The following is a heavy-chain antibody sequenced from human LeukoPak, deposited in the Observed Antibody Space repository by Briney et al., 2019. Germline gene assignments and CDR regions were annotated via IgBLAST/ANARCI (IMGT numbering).Heavy chain of an antibody. CDR1: GFIFSSYD. Sequence: GGSLRLSCEASGFIFSSYDMQWVRQAPGKGLEWVAAISSDGSNKYYTDSVKGRFTISRDNSKNTLYLQMNSLRAEDTAEYYCARDTSTTLDYWGQGTLVTVSS. CDR3: ARDTSTTLDY. CDR2: ISSDGSNK. D-gene: IGHD2-15*01. V-gene: IGHV3-30*04. J-gene: IGHJ4*02.